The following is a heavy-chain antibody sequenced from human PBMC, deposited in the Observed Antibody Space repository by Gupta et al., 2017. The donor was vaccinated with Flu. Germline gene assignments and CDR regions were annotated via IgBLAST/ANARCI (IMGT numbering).Heavy chain of an antibody. D-gene: IGHD3-22*01. V-gene: IGHV4-59*01. J-gene: IGHJ4*02. CDR3: ARGPSYYDGSGHYDS. CDR2: VHHNGGT. Sequence: QVQLQESGPGLVKPSETLSLTCAVSGGSISGYFWSWIRQSPGKGLEWIAYVHHNGGTNYNPSLKSRVTISVDTSKDQFSMKLTSVSAADTAIYDCARGPSYYDGSGHYDSWGQGRWGSVSS. CDR1: GGSISGYF.